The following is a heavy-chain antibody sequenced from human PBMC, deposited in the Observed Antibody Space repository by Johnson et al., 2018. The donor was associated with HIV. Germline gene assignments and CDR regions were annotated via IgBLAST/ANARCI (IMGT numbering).Heavy chain of an antibody. D-gene: IGHD6-13*01. Sequence: QVQLVESGGGLVQPGGSLRLSCAASGFTFSDYYMSWIRQAPGKGLEWVSYISSSGSTIYYADSVKGRFPISRDNATNSLYLQMNSLRAEDTAVYYCARDRGSSSWYRDAFDIWGQGTMVTVSS. CDR2: ISSSGSTI. CDR1: GFTFSDYY. CDR3: ARDRGSSSWYRDAFDI. V-gene: IGHV3-11*04. J-gene: IGHJ3*02.